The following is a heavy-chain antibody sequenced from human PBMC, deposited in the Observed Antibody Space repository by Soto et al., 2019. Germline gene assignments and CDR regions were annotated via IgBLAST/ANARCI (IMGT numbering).Heavy chain of an antibody. D-gene: IGHD6-13*01. V-gene: IGHV1-69*02. Sequence: QVRLVQSGAEVKKPGSSVKVSCKASGGTFSSYTISWVRQAPGQGLEWMGRIIPILGIANYAQKFQGRVTITADKSTSTAYMELSSLRSEDTAVYYCAGGYSSSGYSIDYWGQGTLVTVSS. CDR3: AGGYSSSGYSIDY. CDR2: IIPILGIA. J-gene: IGHJ4*02. CDR1: GGTFSSYT.